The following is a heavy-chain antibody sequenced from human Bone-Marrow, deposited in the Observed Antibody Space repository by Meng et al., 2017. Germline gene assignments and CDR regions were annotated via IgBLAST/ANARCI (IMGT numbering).Heavy chain of an antibody. J-gene: IGHJ3*02. D-gene: IGHD1-7*01. CDR3: SGVERNYGDVFDN. V-gene: IGHV3-74*01. CDR2: INSDWSST. Sequence: GGSLRLSCAASGFTFSSYWMNWVRQAPGKGLVWVSRINSDWSSTSYADSVKGRFTISRDNAKNTLYLQMNSLRAEDTAVYYCSGVERNYGDVFDNWGQGTMVTVSS. CDR1: GFTFSSYW.